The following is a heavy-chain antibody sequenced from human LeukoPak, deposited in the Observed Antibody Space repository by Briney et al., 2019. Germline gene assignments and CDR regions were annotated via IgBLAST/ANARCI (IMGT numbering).Heavy chain of an antibody. Sequence: PGGSLRLSCEASGFTFSKHGLSWVRQAPGKGLEWVSSISSSGTYIYYADSLKGRFTISRDNAKNILSLQMSSLRAEDTALYYCAKAAPHDFNYYGSGSKIALSRTPIDYWGQGTLVTVSS. CDR1: GFTFSKHG. D-gene: IGHD3-10*01. CDR2: ISSSGTYI. J-gene: IGHJ4*02. V-gene: IGHV3-21*04. CDR3: AKAAPHDFNYYGSGSKIALSRTPIDY.